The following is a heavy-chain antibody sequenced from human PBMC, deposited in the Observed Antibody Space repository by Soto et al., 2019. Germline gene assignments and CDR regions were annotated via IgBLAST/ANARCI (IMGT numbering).Heavy chain of an antibody. J-gene: IGHJ4*02. V-gene: IGHV4-30-4*01. D-gene: IGHD3-22*01. Sequence: QVQLQESGPGLVKPSQTLSLTCTVSGGSISSGDYYWSWIRQPPGKGLEWIGYIYYSGSTYYNPSLKSRVTISVDTSKNQFSLKLSSVTAADTAVYYCARGANYYDSSGYNGYWGQGTLVTVSS. CDR1: GGSISSGDYY. CDR3: ARGANYYDSSGYNGY. CDR2: IYYSGST.